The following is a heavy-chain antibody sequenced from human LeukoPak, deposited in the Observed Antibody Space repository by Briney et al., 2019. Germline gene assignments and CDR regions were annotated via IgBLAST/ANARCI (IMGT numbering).Heavy chain of an antibody. J-gene: IGHJ4*02. CDR3: AKEFCSGGNCYWAHFDY. CDR1: GFIISNYG. Sequence: GGSLRLSCAASGFIISNYGMHWVRQAPGKGLEWVAVISHDGSNKFHADSVKGRFTISRDNSKNTLYLQMNNLRSEDTAVYYCAKEFCSGGNCYWAHFDYWGQGTLVTVSS. D-gene: IGHD2-15*01. CDR2: ISHDGSNK. V-gene: IGHV3-30*18.